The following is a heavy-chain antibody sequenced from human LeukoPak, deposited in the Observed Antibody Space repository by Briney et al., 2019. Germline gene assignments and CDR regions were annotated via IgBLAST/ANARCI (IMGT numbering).Heavy chain of an antibody. CDR2: MNADNGGT. J-gene: IGHJ4*02. CDR3: AREHKYSSSWYPAY. D-gene: IGHD6-13*01. CDR1: QYSFSDYA. V-gene: IGHV1-3*01. Sequence: ASVKVSCKASQYSFSDYAIHWVRQAPGQRLEWMGWMNADNGGTIYSQKFQGRVTITRDTSASTAYVELSSLTSEDTAVYYCAREHKYSSSWYPAYWGQGTLVTVSS.